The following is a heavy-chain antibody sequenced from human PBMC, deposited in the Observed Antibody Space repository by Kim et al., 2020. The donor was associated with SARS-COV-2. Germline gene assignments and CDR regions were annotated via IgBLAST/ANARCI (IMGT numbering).Heavy chain of an antibody. V-gene: IGHV4-31*03. CDR3: ARSAGRYSGTVDSFHI. Sequence: SETLSLTCTVSGGSISRVGYYWTWIRQHPGKGLEWIGYIYYSGSTYYNPSLGSRVSISRDTSNNRFALRLTSMTAADTAFYYCARSAGRYSGTVDSFHIWGQRTMVTVSS. D-gene: IGHD1-1*01. J-gene: IGHJ3*02. CDR2: IYYSGST. CDR1: GGSISRVGYY.